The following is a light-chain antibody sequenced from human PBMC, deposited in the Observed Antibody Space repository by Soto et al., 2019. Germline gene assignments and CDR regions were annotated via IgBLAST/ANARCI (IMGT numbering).Light chain of an antibody. CDR2: GAS. V-gene: IGKV3-20*01. Sequence: EIVLTQSPATLSLSPGDRATLSCRASQGVSANSFAWYRKSLGQAPKLLIYGASSRAAGIPYRFSGNGSGTDFTLTISRLEPEDFALYYCHQYGSTPFTFGPGTKVDIK. CDR1: QGVSANS. CDR3: HQYGSTPFT. J-gene: IGKJ3*01.